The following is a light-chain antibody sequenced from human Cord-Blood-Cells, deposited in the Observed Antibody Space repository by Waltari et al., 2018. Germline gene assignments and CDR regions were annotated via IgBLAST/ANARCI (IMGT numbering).Light chain of an antibody. J-gene: IGKJ2*01. CDR2: GAS. V-gene: IGKV3-20*01. Sequence: EIVLTQSPGTLSLSPGEGATLSCRASQSVSSCYLAWYQQKPGQAPRLLIYGASSRATGIAERFSGSGSGTDFTLAISSLEPEDFAVFYCQQYGSSPYTFGQGTKLEIK. CDR3: QQYGSSPYT. CDR1: QSVSSCY.